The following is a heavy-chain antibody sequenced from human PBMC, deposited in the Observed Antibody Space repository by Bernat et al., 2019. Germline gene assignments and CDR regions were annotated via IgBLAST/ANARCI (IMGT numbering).Heavy chain of an antibody. CDR3: ARRVTTRADAFDI. J-gene: IGHJ3*02. CDR2: IYYSGST. V-gene: IGHV4-39*01. Sequence: QLQLQESGPGLVKPSETLSLTCTVSGGSISSSGYYWDWIRQPPGEGLEWIGSIYYSGSTYYNPSLKSRVTISVDTSKNQFSLKLSSVTAADTAVYYCARRVTTRADAFDIWGQGTMVTVSS. D-gene: IGHD4-17*01. CDR1: GGSISSSGYY.